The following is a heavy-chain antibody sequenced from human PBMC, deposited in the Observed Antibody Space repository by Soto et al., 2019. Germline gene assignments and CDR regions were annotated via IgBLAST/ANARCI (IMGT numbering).Heavy chain of an antibody. Sequence: QVQLVESGGGVVQPGRSLRLSCAASGFTFSSYAMHWVRQAPGKGLEWVAVISYDGSNKYYAVSVKGRFTITRDNSKNTLYVQKNGLRAEDRAVYHCARDLCRACEWFRLDSWGQGTLVTVSS. CDR1: GFTFSSYA. J-gene: IGHJ4*02. D-gene: IGHD3-3*01. V-gene: IGHV3-30-3*01. CDR2: ISYDGSNK. CDR3: ARDLCRACEWFRLDS.